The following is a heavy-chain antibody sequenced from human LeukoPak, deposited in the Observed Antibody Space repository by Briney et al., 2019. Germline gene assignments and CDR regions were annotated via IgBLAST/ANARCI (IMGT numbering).Heavy chain of an antibody. J-gene: IGHJ4*02. CDR2: TSGSGVNS. CDR3: AKEYSGYDFDY. Sequence: GGSLRLSRAPSGFTLRSYDMSWVRQAPGKGLEWVAATSGSGVNSYYADSVRGRFTISRDNSQNTLYLQMDSLRAEDTALYYCAKEYSGYDFDYWGQGTLVTVSS. CDR1: GFTLRSYD. D-gene: IGHD5-12*01. V-gene: IGHV3-23*01.